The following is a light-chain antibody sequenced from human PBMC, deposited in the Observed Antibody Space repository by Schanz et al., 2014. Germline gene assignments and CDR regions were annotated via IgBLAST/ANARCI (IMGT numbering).Light chain of an antibody. J-gene: IGLJ3*02. CDR1: SSDVGGYNF. Sequence: QSALTQPRSVSGSPGQSVTISCTGTSSDVGGYNFVSWYQQHPGKAPKVLIYDVSKRPSGVPDRFSGSKSGNTASLTISGLQAEDEADYYCCSYAGSYPWVFGGGTKLTV. CDR2: DVS. CDR3: CSYAGSYPWV. V-gene: IGLV2-11*01.